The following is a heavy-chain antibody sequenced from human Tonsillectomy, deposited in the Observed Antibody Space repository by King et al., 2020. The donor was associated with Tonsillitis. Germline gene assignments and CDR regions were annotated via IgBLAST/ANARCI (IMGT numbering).Heavy chain of an antibody. Sequence: VQLQESGPGLVKPSETLSLTCTVSGGSISSYYWSWIRQPPGKGLEWIGYIYYSGTTNYNPSLKSRVTISVDTSKNQFSLKLSSVTAADTAVYYCARAWVAAGGIDYWGKGTLVPVSS. CDR2: IYYSGTT. V-gene: IGHV4-59*01. J-gene: IGHJ4*02. D-gene: IGHD6-13*01. CDR1: GGSISSYY. CDR3: ARAWVAAGGIDY.